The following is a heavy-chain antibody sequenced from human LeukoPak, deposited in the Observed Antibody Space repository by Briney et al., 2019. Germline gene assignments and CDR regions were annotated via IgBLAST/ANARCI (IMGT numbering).Heavy chain of an antibody. V-gene: IGHV3-74*01. CDR3: ASGFRYGHY. J-gene: IGHJ4*02. Sequence: GGSLRLSCAASGFTFSSYAMSWVRQAPGKGLEWVSRTNSDGSSTSYADSVKGRFTISRDNAKNTLYLQMNSLRAEDTAVYCCASGFRYGHYWGQGTLVTVSS. CDR2: TNSDGSST. D-gene: IGHD3-9*01. CDR1: GFTFSSYA.